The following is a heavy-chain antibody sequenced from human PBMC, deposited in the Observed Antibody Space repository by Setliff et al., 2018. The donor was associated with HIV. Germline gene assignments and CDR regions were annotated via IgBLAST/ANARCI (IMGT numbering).Heavy chain of an antibody. Sequence: KPSETLSLTCTVSGGSISTYYWSWIRQPPGKGLEWIGYIYYSGSTNYNPSLKSRVTISVDTSKNQFSLKLNSVTAADTAVYYCARAYSSGWRDAFDIWGQGTMVTVSS. CDR2: IYYSGST. J-gene: IGHJ3*02. CDR3: ARAYSSGWRDAFDI. V-gene: IGHV4-59*01. CDR1: GGSISTYY. D-gene: IGHD6-19*01.